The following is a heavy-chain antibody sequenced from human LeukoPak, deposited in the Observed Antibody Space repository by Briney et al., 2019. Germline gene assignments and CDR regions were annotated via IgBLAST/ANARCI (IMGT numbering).Heavy chain of an antibody. Sequence: GASVKVSCKASGYTFTSYDINWVQQATGQGLEWMGWMNPNSGNTGYAQKFQGRVTMTRNTSISTAYMELSSLRSEDTAVYYCARGLLAGDHPPSRHWGQGTLVTVSS. CDR3: ARGLLAGDHPPSRH. V-gene: IGHV1-8*01. CDR1: GYTFTSYD. J-gene: IGHJ1*01. D-gene: IGHD3-16*01. CDR2: MNPNSGNT.